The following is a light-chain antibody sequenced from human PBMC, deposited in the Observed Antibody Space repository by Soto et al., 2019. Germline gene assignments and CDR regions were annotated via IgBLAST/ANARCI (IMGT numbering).Light chain of an antibody. CDR3: QKFSAVPT. CDR2: AAS. Sequence: DIQMTQSPSSLSASVGDRVTITCRASQAIYNYLSWYQQKPGKVPTLLISAASTLQSGVPSRFSGSGSGTDFTLTISSLQPEDVATYYCQKFSAVPTFGGGTKVEI. V-gene: IGKV1-27*01. J-gene: IGKJ4*01. CDR1: QAIYNY.